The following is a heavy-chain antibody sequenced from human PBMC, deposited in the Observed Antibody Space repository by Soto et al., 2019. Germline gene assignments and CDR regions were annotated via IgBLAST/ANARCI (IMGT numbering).Heavy chain of an antibody. J-gene: IGHJ6*02. CDR2: IFHSGDT. CDR1: GASISSSNW. Sequence: SETLSLTCAVSGASISSSNWWSWVRQSPGKGLEWIGEIFHSGDTSYNPSLKSRVIISVDKSKNQFSLRLTSVTASDTAVYFWARDYLADRPGHYYAMDVWGQGTTVTVSS. CDR3: ARDYLADRPGHYYAMDV. D-gene: IGHD6-6*01. V-gene: IGHV4-4*02.